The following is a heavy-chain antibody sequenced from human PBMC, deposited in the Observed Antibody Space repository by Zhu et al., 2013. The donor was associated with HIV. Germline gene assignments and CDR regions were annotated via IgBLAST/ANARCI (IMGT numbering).Heavy chain of an antibody. CDR1: GYTFTAYF. Sequence: VHLVQSGAEVRSLGPSVKVSCKASGYTFTAYFIHWVRQAPGQGLEWMGWISPNSGDTNYAQKFQGRVTMTRDTSISTAYMELSRLRSDDTAVYYCARQYYYDSSGGGYFQHWGQGTLVTVSS. D-gene: IGHD3-22*01. V-gene: IGHV1-2*02. CDR3: ARQYYYDSSGGGYFQH. J-gene: IGHJ1*01. CDR2: ISPNSGDT.